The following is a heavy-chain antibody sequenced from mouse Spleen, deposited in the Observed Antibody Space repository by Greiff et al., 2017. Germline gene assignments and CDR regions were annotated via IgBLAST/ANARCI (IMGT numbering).Heavy chain of an antibody. D-gene: IGHD2-4*01. V-gene: IGHV1-15*01. J-gene: IGHJ3*01. Sequence: VHLVESGAELVRPGASVTLSCKASGYTFTDYEMHWVKQTPVHGLEWIGAIDPETGGTAYNQKFKGKAILTADKSSSTAYMELRSLTSEDSAVYYCTRDYDYDGGFAYWGQGTLVTVSA. CDR1: GYTFTDYE. CDR2: IDPETGGT. CDR3: TRDYDYDGGFAY.